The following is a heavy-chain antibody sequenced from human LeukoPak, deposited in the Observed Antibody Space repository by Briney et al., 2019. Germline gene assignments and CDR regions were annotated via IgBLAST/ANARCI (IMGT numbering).Heavy chain of an antibody. CDR3: TNCYDSSGYYYEDY. Sequence: GGSLRLSCAASGFTSTNTWMTWVRQAPGKGLEWVGRIKSSSDGGTTDYAAPVKGRFTISRDDSKNTLYLQMNSLKTEDTAVYYCTNCYDSSGYYYEDYWGQGTLVTVSS. CDR2: IKSSSDGGTT. CDR1: GFTSTNTW. J-gene: IGHJ4*02. V-gene: IGHV3-15*01. D-gene: IGHD3-22*01.